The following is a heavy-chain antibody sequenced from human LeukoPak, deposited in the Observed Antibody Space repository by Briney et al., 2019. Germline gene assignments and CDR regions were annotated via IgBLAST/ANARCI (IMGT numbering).Heavy chain of an antibody. J-gene: IGHJ4*02. CDR1: GFTFSTYG. Sequence: GGSLRLSCAASGFTFSTYGMHWVRQAPGKGLDWVAFIRYDGSSKYYADSVKGRFTISRDNSKNTLYLQMNSLRAEDTAVYYCAKARGGISAAGYFDHWGQGTLVTVSS. CDR2: IRYDGSSK. V-gene: IGHV3-30*02. CDR3: AKARGGISAAGYFDH. D-gene: IGHD6-13*01.